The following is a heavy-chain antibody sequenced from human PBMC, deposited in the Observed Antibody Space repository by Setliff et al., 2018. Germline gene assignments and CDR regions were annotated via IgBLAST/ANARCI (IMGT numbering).Heavy chain of an antibody. CDR2: IYYSGTA. J-gene: IGHJ4*02. CDR3: ARATGFGELFL. D-gene: IGHD4-17*01. Sequence: LSLTCTVSGGSLSSSSYQWGWVRQTPGKGLEWIGSIYYSGTAYYNPSLKSRVTISVDTSKNQFSLQVTSVTATDTAVYYCARATGFGELFLWGQGTLVTVSS. CDR1: GGSLSSSSYQ. V-gene: IGHV4-39*01.